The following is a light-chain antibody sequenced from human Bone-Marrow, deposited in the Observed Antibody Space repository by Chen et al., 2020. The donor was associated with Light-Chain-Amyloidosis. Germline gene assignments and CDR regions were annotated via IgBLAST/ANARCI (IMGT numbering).Light chain of an antibody. CDR2: AAS. V-gene: IGKV1-33*01. CDR1: HDLHNS. CDR3: QQYGVGPPRT. Sequence: DIQLTQSPSFLFASLGDRLTITCQASHDLHNSLAWYQHKPGKPPKLLIYAASILRSGVPSRFTGSGSGTFFSLTIASLQPEDIGTYYCQQYGVGPPRTFGQGTQVGLK. J-gene: IGKJ1*01.